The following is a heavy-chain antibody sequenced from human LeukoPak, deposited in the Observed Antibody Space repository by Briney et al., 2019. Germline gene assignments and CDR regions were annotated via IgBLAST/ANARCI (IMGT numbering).Heavy chain of an antibody. V-gene: IGHV4-59*01. Sequence: SETLSLTCTVSGGSISSYYWSWIRQPPGKGLDWIGYIYYSWSTNYNPSLKSRVTISVDTPKNQFSLKLSSVTAADTAVYYCARDRGYSYGSGWFDPWGQGTLVTVSS. CDR1: GGSISSYY. J-gene: IGHJ5*02. CDR3: ARDRGYSYGSGWFDP. D-gene: IGHD5-18*01. CDR2: IYYSWST.